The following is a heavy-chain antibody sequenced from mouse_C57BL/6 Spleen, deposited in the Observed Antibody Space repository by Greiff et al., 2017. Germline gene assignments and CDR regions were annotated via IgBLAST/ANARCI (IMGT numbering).Heavy chain of an antibody. CDR3: ARGYDLYAMDY. CDR1: GYTFTSYW. Sequence: VQLQQSGAELVMPGASVKLSCKVSGYTFTSYWMHWVKQRPGQGLEWIGEIDPSDSYTNYNQKFKGKSTLTVDKSSSTAYMQLSSLTSEDSAVYYCARGYDLYAMDYWGQGTSVTVSS. D-gene: IGHD2-3*01. CDR2: IDPSDSYT. V-gene: IGHV1-69*01. J-gene: IGHJ4*01.